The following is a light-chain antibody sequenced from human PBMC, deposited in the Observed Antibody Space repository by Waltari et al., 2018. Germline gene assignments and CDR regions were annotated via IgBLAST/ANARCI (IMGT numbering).Light chain of an antibody. CDR2: AAS. CDR1: EDIRNK. V-gene: IGKV1-6*01. Sequence: AIQMTQSPSSLSASVGDRVTITCRASEDIRNKLGWYHQKPGKAPKLLIFAASSLQSGVPSRFSGSGSGTDFTLTISSLQPEDFATYFCLHDYNYPFTFGPGTKVDFK. CDR3: LHDYNYPFT. J-gene: IGKJ3*01.